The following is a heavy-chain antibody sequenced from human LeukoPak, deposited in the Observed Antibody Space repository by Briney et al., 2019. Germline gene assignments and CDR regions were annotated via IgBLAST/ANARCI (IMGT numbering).Heavy chain of an antibody. V-gene: IGHV1-2*04. J-gene: IGHJ4*02. CDR3: ARDSYYGDSRSLHFDY. Sequence: ASVKVSCKASGYTFTGFYIHCVRQAPGQGLEWMGWINPNSGGTNYAQKFQGWVIMTRDTSITTAYMELSRLRSDDTAVYYCARDSYYGDSRSLHFDYWGQGTLVTVSS. CDR1: GYTFTGFY. D-gene: IGHD4-17*01. CDR2: INPNSGGT.